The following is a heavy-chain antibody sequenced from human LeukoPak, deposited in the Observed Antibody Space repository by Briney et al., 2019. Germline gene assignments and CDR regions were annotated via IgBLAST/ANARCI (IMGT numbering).Heavy chain of an antibody. Sequence: KPSETLSLTCTVSGGSISSYYWGWIRQPPGKGLEWIGSIYYSGSTYYNPSLKSRVTISVDTSKNQFSLKLSSVTAADTAVYYCARQGDESYCDYWGQGTLVTVSS. CDR2: IYYSGST. V-gene: IGHV4-39*01. CDR1: GGSISSYY. CDR3: ARQGDESYCDY. D-gene: IGHD3-16*01. J-gene: IGHJ4*02.